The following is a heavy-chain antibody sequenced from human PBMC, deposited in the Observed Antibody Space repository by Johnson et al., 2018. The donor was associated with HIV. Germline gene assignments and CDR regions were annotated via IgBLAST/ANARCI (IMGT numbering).Heavy chain of an antibody. CDR2: ISYDGSNK. CDR3: AKGRGYDYDALDF. Sequence: QVQLVESGGGVVQPGRSLRLSCAASGFTFSSYGMHWVRQAPAKGLEWVAVISYDGSNKYYADSVKGRFTISRDNAQNSLYLQMNSLRAEDTAVYYCAKGRGYDYDALDFWGQGTMVTVSS. J-gene: IGHJ3*01. CDR1: GFTFSSYG. V-gene: IGHV3-30*18. D-gene: IGHD5-12*01.